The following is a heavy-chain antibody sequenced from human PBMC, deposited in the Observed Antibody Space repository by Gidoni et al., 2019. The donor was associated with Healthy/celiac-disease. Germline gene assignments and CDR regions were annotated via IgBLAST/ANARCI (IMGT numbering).Heavy chain of an antibody. CDR2: SKSKTDGGTT. V-gene: IGHV3-15*01. J-gene: IGHJ6*02. CDR1: GFTFSNAW. CDR3: TPLGLVVEDIVVVPAAMHAYGMDV. Sequence: EVQLVESGGGLVKPGGSLRLSCAASGFTFSNAWMSWVRQAPGKGLEWVGRSKSKTDGGTTDYAAPVKGRFTISRDDSKNTLYLQMNSLKTEDTAVYYSTPLGLVVEDIVVVPAAMHAYGMDVWGQGTTVTVSS. D-gene: IGHD2-2*01.